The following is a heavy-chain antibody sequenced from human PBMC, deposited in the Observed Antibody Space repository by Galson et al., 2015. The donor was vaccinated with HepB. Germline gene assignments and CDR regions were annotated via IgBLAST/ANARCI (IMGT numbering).Heavy chain of an antibody. V-gene: IGHV3-33*01. D-gene: IGHD6-13*01. CDR2: IWYDGSNK. Sequence: SLRLSCAASGFTFSSYGMHWVRQAPGKGLEWVAVIWYDGSNKYYADSVKGRFTISRDNSKNTLYLQMNSLRAEDTAVYYCARASQQLIIRGGDAFDIWGQGTMVTVSS. CDR3: ARASQQLIIRGGDAFDI. CDR1: GFTFSSYG. J-gene: IGHJ3*02.